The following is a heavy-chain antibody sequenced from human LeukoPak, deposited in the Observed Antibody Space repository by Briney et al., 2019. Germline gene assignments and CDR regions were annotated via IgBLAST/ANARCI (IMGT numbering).Heavy chain of an antibody. D-gene: IGHD6-13*01. CDR1: GFTFSSYS. J-gene: IGHJ4*02. Sequence: GGSLRLSCAAPGFTFSSYSMNWVRQAPGKGLEWVSSISSSSSYIYYADSVKGRFTISRDNAKNSLYLQMNNLRAEDTAVYYCARDRGQQLRTTFDYWGQGTLVTVSS. V-gene: IGHV3-21*01. CDR3: ARDRGQQLRTTFDY. CDR2: ISSSSSYI.